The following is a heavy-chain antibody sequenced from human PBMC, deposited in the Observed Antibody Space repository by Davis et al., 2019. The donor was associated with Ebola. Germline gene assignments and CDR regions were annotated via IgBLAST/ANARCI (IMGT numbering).Heavy chain of an antibody. CDR1: GGSISSYY. D-gene: IGHD1-26*01. CDR2: IYYSGST. Sequence: MPSETLSLTCTVSGGSISSYYWSWIRQPPGKGLEWIGYIYYSGSTKYIPSLKSRVTISVDTSKNQFSLKLSSATAADTALYYCARIVGATGSWHFDLWGRGTLVTVSS. V-gene: IGHV4-59*08. CDR3: ARIVGATGSWHFDL. J-gene: IGHJ2*01.